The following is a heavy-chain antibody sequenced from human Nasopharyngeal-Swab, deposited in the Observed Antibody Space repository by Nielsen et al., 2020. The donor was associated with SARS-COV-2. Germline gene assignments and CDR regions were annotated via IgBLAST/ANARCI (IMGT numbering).Heavy chain of an antibody. Sequence: VRQMPGKGLEWVSAISGSGGSTYYADSVKGRFTISRDNSKNTLYLQMNSLRAEDTAVYYCARSRGRDGYNYAFDIWGQGTMVTVSS. D-gene: IGHD5-24*01. CDR3: ARSRGRDGYNYAFDI. CDR2: ISGSGGST. J-gene: IGHJ3*02. V-gene: IGHV3-23*01.